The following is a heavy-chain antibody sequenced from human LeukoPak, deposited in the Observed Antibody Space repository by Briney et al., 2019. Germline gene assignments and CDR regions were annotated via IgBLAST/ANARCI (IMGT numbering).Heavy chain of an antibody. J-gene: IGHJ6*03. D-gene: IGHD3-10*01. CDR2: IYYSGTT. CDR1: GGSISSSHYY. V-gene: IGHV4-39*01. CDR3: ARQISDYYYYYIDV. Sequence: PSETLSLTCTVSGGSISSSHYYWGWIRQTPGKGLEWIGTIYYSGTTYYNPSLEIRATISADTSKNQFSLTLRSLTAADTAVYYCARQISDYYYYYIDVWGKGTTVTVSS.